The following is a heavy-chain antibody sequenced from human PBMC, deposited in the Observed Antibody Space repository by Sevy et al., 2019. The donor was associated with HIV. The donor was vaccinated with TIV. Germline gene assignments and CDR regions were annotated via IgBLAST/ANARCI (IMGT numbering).Heavy chain of an antibody. CDR1: GFSLSTSGVG. CDR3: APIRRRRPLIDY. V-gene: IGHV2-5*02. J-gene: IGHJ4*02. CDR2: LYWDDDR. D-gene: IGHD3-22*01. Sequence: SGPTLVKPTQTLTLTCAFSGFSLSTSGVGVGWIRQPPGKALEWLTLLYWDDDRRFSPSLKSRLTITKDTSKNQVVLTRTNMDPVDTASYYCAPIRRRRPLIDYWGQGTLVTVSS.